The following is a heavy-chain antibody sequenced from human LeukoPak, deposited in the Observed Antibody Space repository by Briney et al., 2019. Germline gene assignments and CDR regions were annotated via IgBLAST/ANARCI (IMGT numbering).Heavy chain of an antibody. J-gene: IGHJ4*02. CDR2: ISYDGSNK. CDR3: ARDNSKSQWSFDY. Sequence: PGGSLRLSCAASGFTFSSYAMHWVRQAPGKGLEWVAVISYDGSNKYYADSVKGRFTISRDNSKNTLYLQINSLRAEDTAVYYCARDNSKSQWSFDYWGQGTLVTVSS. V-gene: IGHV3-30*04. CDR1: GFTFSSYA. D-gene: IGHD4-23*01.